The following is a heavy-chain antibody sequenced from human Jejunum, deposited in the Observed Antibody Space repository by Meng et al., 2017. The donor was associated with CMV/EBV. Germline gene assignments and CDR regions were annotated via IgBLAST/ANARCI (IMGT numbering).Heavy chain of an antibody. CDR2: IYIGGSA. CDR3: ARVYGGGAFDL. J-gene: IGHJ3*01. D-gene: IGHD4-23*01. Sequence: CAASGFSFSSDYMSWIRQAPGKGLEWVSFIYIGGSANYADSVKGRFTISRDNSKNTLYLQMNNLRADDTAVYYCARVYGGGAFDLWGQGTMVTVSS. V-gene: IGHV3-53*01. CDR1: GFSFSSDY.